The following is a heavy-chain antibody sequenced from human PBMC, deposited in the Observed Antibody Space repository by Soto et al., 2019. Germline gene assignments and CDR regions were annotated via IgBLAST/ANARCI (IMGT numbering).Heavy chain of an antibody. J-gene: IGHJ4*02. CDR1: GFTFSSYS. Sequence: EVQLVESGGGLVQPGGSLRLSCAASGFTFSSYSMNWVRQAPGKGLEWLSYISSSISTMHYADSVKGRFTISRDNAKNSLDLYINSMRDEATAVYYCEREVRDTAVEDFAYWGQGTLVTVSS. CDR3: EREVRDTAVEDFAY. D-gene: IGHD5-18*01. V-gene: IGHV3-48*02. CDR2: ISSSISTM.